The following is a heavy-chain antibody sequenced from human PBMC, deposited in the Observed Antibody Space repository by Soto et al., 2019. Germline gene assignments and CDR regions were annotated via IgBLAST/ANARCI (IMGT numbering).Heavy chain of an antibody. D-gene: IGHD3-3*01. J-gene: IGHJ4*02. V-gene: IGHV1-18*04. CDR2: ISAYNGNT. Sequence: ASVKVSCKASGYTFTSYGISWVRQAPGQGLEWMGWISAYNGNTNYAQKLQGRVTMTTDTSTSTAYMELRSLRSDDTAVYYCARGSDYDFWSGYVYFDYWGQGTLVTDSS. CDR3: ARGSDYDFWSGYVYFDY. CDR1: GYTFTSYG.